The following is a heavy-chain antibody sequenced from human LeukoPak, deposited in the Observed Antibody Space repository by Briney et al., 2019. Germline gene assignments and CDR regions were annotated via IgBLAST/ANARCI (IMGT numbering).Heavy chain of an antibody. V-gene: IGHV3-7*01. CDR1: GFTFSSYW. CDR2: IKQDGSEK. J-gene: IGHJ3*02. D-gene: IGHD2-2*02. CDR3: ARDRCSSTSCYTPDAFDI. Sequence: GGSLRLSCAASGFTFSSYWMSWVRQAPGKELEWVANIKQDGSEKYYVDSVKGRFTISRDNAKNSLYLQMNSLRAEDTAVYYCARDRCSSTSCYTPDAFDIWGQGTMVTVSS.